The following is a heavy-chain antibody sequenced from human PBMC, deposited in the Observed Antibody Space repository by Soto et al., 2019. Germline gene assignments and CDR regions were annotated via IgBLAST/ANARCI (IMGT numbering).Heavy chain of an antibody. D-gene: IGHD5-12*01. J-gene: IGHJ4*02. Sequence: GSLRLSCASSGFTFSTYSMAWVRQAPGKGPEWVSGLSGGGINTFYADSVKGRFTISVDNSKNTVDLQMNSLRVEDTAVYYCAKWSGYGDEWGQGTLVTSPQ. CDR2: LSGGGINT. V-gene: IGHV3-23*01. CDR3: AKWSGYGDE. CDR1: GFTFSTYS.